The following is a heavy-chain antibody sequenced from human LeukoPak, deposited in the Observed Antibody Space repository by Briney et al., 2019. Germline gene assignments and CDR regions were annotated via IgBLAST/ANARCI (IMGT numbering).Heavy chain of an antibody. CDR3: ARKHSSGWYDALGY. D-gene: IGHD6-19*01. CDR2: ISSSGSTI. J-gene: IGHJ4*02. V-gene: IGHV3-11*01. CDR1: GFPFSNYW. Sequence: PGGSLILSCAASGFPFSNYWMHWVRQAPGKGLEWVSYISSSGSTIYYADSVKGRFTISRDNAKNSLYLQMNSLRAEDTAVYYCARKHSSGWYDALGYWGQGTPVTVSS.